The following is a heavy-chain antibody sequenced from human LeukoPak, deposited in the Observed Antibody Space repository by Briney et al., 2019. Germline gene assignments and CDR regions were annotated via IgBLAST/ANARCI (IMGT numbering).Heavy chain of an antibody. D-gene: IGHD2-15*01. CDR1: GYTFTGYY. CDR3: ARGGVAATSRYNWFAP. V-gene: IGHV1-2*02. Sequence: ASVKVSCKASGYTFTGYYMHWVRQAPGQGLEWMGWINPNSGGTNYAQRFQGSVSMTRDTSISTAYLELSRLRPDDTAVYYCARGGVAATSRYNWFAPWGQGTLVTVSS. J-gene: IGHJ5*02. CDR2: INPNSGGT.